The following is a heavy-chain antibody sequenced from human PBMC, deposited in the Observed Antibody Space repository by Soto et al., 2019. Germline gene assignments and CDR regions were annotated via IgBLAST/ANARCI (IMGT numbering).Heavy chain of an antibody. J-gene: IGHJ5*02. D-gene: IGHD6-6*01. CDR1: GFTFSSYA. CDR3: AKDPESMSRCDRGRFDP. CDR2: ISGSGGST. Sequence: EVQLLESGGGLVQPGGSLRLSCAASGFTFSSYAMSWVRQAPGKGLEWVSAISGSGGSTYYADSVKGRFTISRDNSKNTLYLQMNSLRAEDTAVYYCAKDPESMSRCDRGRFDPWGQGTLVTVSS. V-gene: IGHV3-23*01.